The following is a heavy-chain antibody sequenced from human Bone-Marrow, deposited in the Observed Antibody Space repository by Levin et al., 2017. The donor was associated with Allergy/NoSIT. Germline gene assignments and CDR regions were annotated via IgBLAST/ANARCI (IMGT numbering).Heavy chain of an antibody. CDR2: ITWNSGSI. V-gene: IGHV3-9*01. Sequence: SLKISCAASGFTFDDYAMHWVRQAPGKGLDWVSGITWNSGSIAYADSVKGRFTISRDNAKNSLYLQMNSLRAEDTALYYCAKGAYSSGWYHLDYWGQGTLVTVSS. CDR1: GFTFDDYA. CDR3: AKGAYSSGWYHLDY. D-gene: IGHD6-19*01. J-gene: IGHJ4*02.